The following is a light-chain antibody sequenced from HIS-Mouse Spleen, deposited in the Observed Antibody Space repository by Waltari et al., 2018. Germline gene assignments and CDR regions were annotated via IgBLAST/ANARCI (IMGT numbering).Light chain of an antibody. V-gene: IGLV2-14*01. CDR2: EVS. CDR3: SSYTSSSTRG. Sequence: QSALTQPASVSGSPGQSITISCTGTSSHVGGYNYVSWYQQHPGKAPKLMIYEVSNRPSGGSNRFSDSKAGSTACLTISGLQAEDEADYYCSSYTSSSTRGFGGGTKLTVL. CDR1: SSHVGGYNY. J-gene: IGLJ3*02.